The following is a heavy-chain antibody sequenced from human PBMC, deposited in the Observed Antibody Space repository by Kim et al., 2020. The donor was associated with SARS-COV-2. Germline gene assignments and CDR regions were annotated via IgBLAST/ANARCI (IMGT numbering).Heavy chain of an antibody. Sequence: ASVKVSCKASGYTFTSYGISWVRQAPGQGLEWMGWISAYNGNTNYAQKLQGRVTMTTDTSTSTAYMELRSLRSDDTAVYYCARDGYCSSTSCPYYYYGMDVWGAGTTVTVSS. CDR3: ARDGYCSSTSCPYYYYGMDV. V-gene: IGHV1-18*04. CDR2: ISAYNGNT. D-gene: IGHD2-2*03. J-gene: IGHJ6*01. CDR1: GYTFTSYG.